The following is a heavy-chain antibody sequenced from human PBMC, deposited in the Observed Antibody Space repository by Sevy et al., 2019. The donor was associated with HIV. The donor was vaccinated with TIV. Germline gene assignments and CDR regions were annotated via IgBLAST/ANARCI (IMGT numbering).Heavy chain of an antibody. V-gene: IGHV3-13*01. CDR2: IGTAGDT. J-gene: IGHJ4*02. D-gene: IGHD3-10*01. CDR3: ARAGYYGSGSYDY. CDR1: GFTFSSYD. Sequence: GGSLRLSCAASGFTFSSYDMHWVRQATGKGLEWVSAIGTAGDTYYPGSVKGRFTISRENAKNSFYLQMNSLRAWDTAVYYCARAGYYGSGSYDYWGQGTLVTVSS.